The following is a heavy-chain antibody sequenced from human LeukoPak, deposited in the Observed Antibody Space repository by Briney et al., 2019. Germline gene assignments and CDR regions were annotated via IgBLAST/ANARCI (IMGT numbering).Heavy chain of an antibody. CDR3: ARGQYSSGWYQYYYYYYMDV. Sequence: ASVKVSCKASGYTFTSYDINWVRQATGQGLEWMGWMNPNSGNTGYAQKFQGRVTITRNTSISTAYMELSSLRSEDTAVYYCARGQYSSGWYQYYYYYYMDVWGKGTTVTISS. CDR2: MNPNSGNT. D-gene: IGHD6-19*01. CDR1: GYTFTSYD. J-gene: IGHJ6*03. V-gene: IGHV1-8*03.